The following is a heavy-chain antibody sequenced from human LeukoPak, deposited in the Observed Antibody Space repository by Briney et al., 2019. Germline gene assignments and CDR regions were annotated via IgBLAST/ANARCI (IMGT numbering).Heavy chain of an antibody. CDR2: INPNSGGT. CDR3: ARESGSHQGYFDY. CDR1: GYTFTGYY. J-gene: IGHJ4*02. Sequence: GASVKVSCKASGYTFTGYYMHWVRQAPGQGLEWMGWINPNSGGTNYAQKFQGWVTMTRDTSISTAYMELSSLRSEDTAVYYCARESGSHQGYFDYWGQGTLVTVSS. V-gene: IGHV1-2*04.